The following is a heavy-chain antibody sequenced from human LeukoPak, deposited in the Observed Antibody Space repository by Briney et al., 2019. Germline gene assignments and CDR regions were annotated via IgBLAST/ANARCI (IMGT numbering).Heavy chain of an antibody. Sequence: ASVKVSCKASGYTFTGYYMHWVRQAPGQGLEWMGWINPNSGGTSYAQKFQGRVTMTRDTSISTAYMELSRLRSDDTAVYYCARDQFLAGDYYYMDVWGKGTTVTVSS. D-gene: IGHD3-3*01. V-gene: IGHV1-2*02. CDR3: ARDQFLAGDYYYMDV. J-gene: IGHJ6*03. CDR1: GYTFTGYY. CDR2: INPNSGGT.